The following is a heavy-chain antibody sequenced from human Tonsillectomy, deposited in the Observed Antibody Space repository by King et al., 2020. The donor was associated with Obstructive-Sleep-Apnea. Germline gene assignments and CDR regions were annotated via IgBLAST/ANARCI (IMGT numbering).Heavy chain of an antibody. Sequence: VQLVESGGGVVQPGTSLRLSCAASEFTFSTYAMHWVRQAPGKGLEWVAFISNDGRNKYYADSVKGRFIISSGNSKKMLFLQMRSVRDEDTAVYNCAGDWRPYWSGASCYLDSWGQGTLVTVSS. J-gene: IGHJ4*02. CDR2: ISNDGRNK. D-gene: IGHD2-15*01. CDR1: EFTFSTYA. CDR3: AGDWRPYWSGASCYLDS. V-gene: IGHV3-30*03.